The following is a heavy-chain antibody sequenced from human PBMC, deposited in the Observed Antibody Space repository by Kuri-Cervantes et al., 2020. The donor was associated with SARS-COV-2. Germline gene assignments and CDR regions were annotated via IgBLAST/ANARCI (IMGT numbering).Heavy chain of an antibody. J-gene: IGHJ4*02. D-gene: IGHD6-13*01. CDR2: INSDGSST. Sequence: GESLKISCAASGFTFSSYWMHWVRQAPGKGLVWVSRINSDGSSTSYADSVKGRFTISRDNAKNSLYLQMNSLRAEDTAVYYCARAIAAADPDYWGQGTLVTVS. CDR3: ARAIAAADPDY. V-gene: IGHV3-74*01. CDR1: GFTFSSYW.